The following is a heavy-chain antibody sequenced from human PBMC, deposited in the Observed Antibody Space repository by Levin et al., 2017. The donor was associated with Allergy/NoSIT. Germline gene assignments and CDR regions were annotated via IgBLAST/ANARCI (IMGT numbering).Heavy chain of an antibody. CDR1: GGSISSSSYY. D-gene: IGHD4-17*01. CDR3: ARQDYGDYLGYFDS. Sequence: NPSETLSLTCTVSGGSISSSSYYWGWIRQPPGKGLEWIGSMYYSGSTYYNPSLKSRVSISVDTSKNQFSLKLSSVTAADTAVYYCARQDYGDYLGYFDSWGQGTLVTVSS. J-gene: IGHJ4*02. CDR2: MYYSGST. V-gene: IGHV4-39*01.